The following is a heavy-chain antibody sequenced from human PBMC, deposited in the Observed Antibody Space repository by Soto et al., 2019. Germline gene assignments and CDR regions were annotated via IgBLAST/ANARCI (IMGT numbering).Heavy chain of an antibody. J-gene: IGHJ6*02. D-gene: IGHD3-16*01. CDR1: GDSISVSGDSNNNHY. Sequence: SETLSLTCTVSGDSISVSGDSNNNHYWSWVRQHPGKGLEWIGSIYYSGATNYNPSLKSRVTMSADTSKNKFSLNLSPVTAADTAIYYCARAIGDWGTYYYYYGLDVWGQGTPVTVSS. V-gene: IGHV4-61*01. CDR2: IYYSGAT. CDR3: ARAIGDWGTYYYYYGLDV.